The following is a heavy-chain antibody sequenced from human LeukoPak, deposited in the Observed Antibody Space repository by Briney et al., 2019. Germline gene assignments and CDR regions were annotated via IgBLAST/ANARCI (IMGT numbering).Heavy chain of an antibody. D-gene: IGHD2-2*01. CDR2: IYYSGTT. CDR3: ARLEYQLLTLTY. CDR1: GGSIRSHY. Sequence: SETLSLTCTVSGGSIRSHYWSWIRQPPGKGLEWIGSIYYSGTTNYNPSLKSRVTISVDTSKSQFSLGLSSVTAADTAMYYCARLEYQLLTLTYWGQGTLVTVSS. J-gene: IGHJ4*02. V-gene: IGHV4-59*11.